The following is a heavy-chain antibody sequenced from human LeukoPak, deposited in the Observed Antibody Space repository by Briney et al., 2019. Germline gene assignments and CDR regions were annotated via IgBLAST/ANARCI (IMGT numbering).Heavy chain of an antibody. CDR1: GYTLTELS. Sequence: GASVKVSCKVSGYTLTELSMHWVRQAPGKGHEWMGGFDPEDGETIYAQKFQGRVTMTEDTSTDTAYMELSSLRSDDTAVYYCARDNPADAEVPAALVWFDPWGQGTLVTVSS. J-gene: IGHJ5*02. CDR3: ARDNPADAEVPAALVWFDP. CDR2: FDPEDGET. V-gene: IGHV1-24*01. D-gene: IGHD2-2*01.